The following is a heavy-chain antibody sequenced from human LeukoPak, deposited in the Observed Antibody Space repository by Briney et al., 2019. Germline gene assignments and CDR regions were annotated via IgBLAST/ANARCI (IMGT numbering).Heavy chain of an antibody. CDR1: GYTFTSYY. J-gene: IGHJ4*02. CDR2: IYLRGNAA. D-gene: IGHD2-21*02. CDR3: ARDPFCGGDCLLGGAYCFDY. V-gene: IGHV1-46*01. Sequence: ASVKVSRKAFGYTFTSYYIHWVRQAPGQGLEWMGMIYLRGNAASYSQRFQGRINMTTDTSTTTVYMELSSLRSDDTAVYYCARDPFCGGDCLLGGAYCFDYWGQGTPVTVSS.